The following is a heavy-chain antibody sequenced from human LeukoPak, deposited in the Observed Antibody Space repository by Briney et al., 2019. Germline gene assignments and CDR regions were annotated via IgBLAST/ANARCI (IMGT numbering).Heavy chain of an antibody. J-gene: IGHJ4*02. V-gene: IGHV3-7*01. CDR1: GFTFSTYW. Sequence: GGSLRLSCAASGFTFSTYWMNWVRQTPGKGLEWVASIKEDGSEKYYVDSVKGRFTISRDNAKNSLYLQMNSLRAEDTAVYYCASFNYDFWSGYSPIDYWGQGTLVTVSS. CDR3: ASFNYDFWSGYSPIDY. CDR2: IKEDGSEK. D-gene: IGHD3-3*01.